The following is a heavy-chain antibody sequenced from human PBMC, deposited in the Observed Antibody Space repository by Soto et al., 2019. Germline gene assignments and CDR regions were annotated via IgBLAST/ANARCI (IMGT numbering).Heavy chain of an antibody. Sequence: SETLSLTCTVSGDSIGSYFWSWIRQPAGKGLEWIGRMYITGTTNYNPSLKNRVTMSVDASKNQFSLKVKSVTAADTAVYYCARDGEYTSGWYIFDYWGLGTLVTVS. CDR1: GDSIGSYF. CDR3: ARDGEYTSGWYIFDY. V-gene: IGHV4-4*07. CDR2: MYITGTT. J-gene: IGHJ4*02. D-gene: IGHD6-19*01.